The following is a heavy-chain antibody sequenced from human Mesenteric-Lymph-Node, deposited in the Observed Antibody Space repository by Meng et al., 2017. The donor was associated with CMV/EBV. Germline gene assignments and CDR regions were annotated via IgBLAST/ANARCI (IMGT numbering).Heavy chain of an antibody. J-gene: IGHJ4*02. V-gene: IGHV3-48*03. CDR1: GFNFSGYS. CDR3: ARDSRDFYSYFDY. CDR2: ISDSGSST. Sequence: GESLKISCEASGFNFSGYSINWVRQAPGKGLEWVSYISDSGSSTYYGDSVRGRFTVSRDNAKNSLYLQMNSLRAEDTAVYYCARDSRDFYSYFDYWGQGKLVTVSS. D-gene: IGHD5-24*01.